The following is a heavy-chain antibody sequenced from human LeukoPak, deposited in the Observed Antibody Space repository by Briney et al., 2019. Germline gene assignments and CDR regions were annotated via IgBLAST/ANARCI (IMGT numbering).Heavy chain of an antibody. CDR2: IYYSGST. Sequence: PSETLSLTCTVSGGSISSGGYYWSWIRQHPGKGLEWIGYIYYSGSTYYNPSLKSRVTISVDTSKNQFSLKLSSVTAADTAVYYCARTQYSSSLNFDYWGRGTLVTVSS. CDR3: ARTQYSSSLNFDY. D-gene: IGHD6-6*01. CDR1: GGSISSGGYY. V-gene: IGHV4-31*03. J-gene: IGHJ4*02.